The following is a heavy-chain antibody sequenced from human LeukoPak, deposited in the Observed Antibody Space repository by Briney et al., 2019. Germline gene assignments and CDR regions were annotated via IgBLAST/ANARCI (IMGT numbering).Heavy chain of an antibody. CDR2: ISGSGGST. J-gene: IGHJ6*02. Sequence: GGSLRLSCAASGFTFSRYAVSWVRQAPGKGLEWVSAISGSGGSTYPADSVKGRFAISRDNSKNTVYLQMISLRAEDTAVYYCAKQEDGYYYYGMDVWGQGTTVTVSS. CDR3: AKQEDGYYYYGMDV. V-gene: IGHV3-23*01. CDR1: GFTFSRYA.